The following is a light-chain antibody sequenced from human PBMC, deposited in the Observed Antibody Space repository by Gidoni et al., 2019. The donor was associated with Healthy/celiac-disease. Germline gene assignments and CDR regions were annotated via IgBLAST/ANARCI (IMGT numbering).Light chain of an antibody. CDR1: QSVLYSSNHKNY. CDR2: WAS. V-gene: IGKV4-1*01. Sequence: IVMTQSPGSMAMSLGERATINCKSSQSVLYSSNHKNYFAWYQQKPGQPPKLLISWASTRESGVPDRFSGSGSGTDFTLTISSLQADDVAVYYCQQYYSTPPWTFGQGTKLEIK. J-gene: IGKJ2*01. CDR3: QQYYSTPPWT.